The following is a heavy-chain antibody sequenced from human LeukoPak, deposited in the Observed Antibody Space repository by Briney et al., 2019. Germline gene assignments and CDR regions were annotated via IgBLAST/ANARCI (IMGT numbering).Heavy chain of an antibody. CDR3: ARIRFSGSYYPLGY. CDR1: VYTFTSYD. Sequence: ASVKVSCKASVYTFTSYDINWVRQATGQGLEWMGWMNPNSCNTGYAQKFQGRVTMTRNTSISTAYMELSSLRSEDAAVYYCARIRFSGSYYPLGYWGQGTLVTVSS. D-gene: IGHD1-26*01. CDR2: MNPNSCNT. V-gene: IGHV1-8*01. J-gene: IGHJ4*02.